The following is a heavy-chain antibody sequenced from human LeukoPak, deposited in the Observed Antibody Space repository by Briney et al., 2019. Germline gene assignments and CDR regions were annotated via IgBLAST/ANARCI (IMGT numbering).Heavy chain of an antibody. Sequence: SETLSLTCAVSGGSISGSNWWSWVRQSPGKGLEWIGEIYHGGGTNYNPSLKSRVTISVDKSKNQFSLNLSSVTAADTAVYYCARGAGGGEYYRFDYWGQGTLVTVSS. D-gene: IGHD2/OR15-2a*01. CDR1: GGSISGSNW. CDR3: ARGAGGGEYYRFDY. J-gene: IGHJ4*02. V-gene: IGHV4-4*02. CDR2: IYHGGGT.